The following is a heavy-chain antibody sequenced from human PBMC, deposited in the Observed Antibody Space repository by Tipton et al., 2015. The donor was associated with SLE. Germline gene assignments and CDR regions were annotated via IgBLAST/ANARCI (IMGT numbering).Heavy chain of an antibody. V-gene: IGHV4-59*01. D-gene: IGHD1-1*01. CDR1: GGSLSAYY. J-gene: IGHJ3*02. Sequence: TLSLTCTVSGGSLSAYYWSWIRQSPGRGLEWIAYIYYSESNTESTNYNPSLKSRLTISGDTSKNQFSLKLTSVTAADTAVYYCARGEPEGLTTNTFDIWCQGTGVTVAS. CDR2: IYYSESNTEST. CDR3: ARGEPEGLTTNTFDI.